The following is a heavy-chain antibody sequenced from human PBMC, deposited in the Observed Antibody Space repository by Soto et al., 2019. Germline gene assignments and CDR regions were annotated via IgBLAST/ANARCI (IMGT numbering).Heavy chain of an antibody. CDR3: SRERAGDPTFFHD. V-gene: IGHV4-61*08. CDR1: GSSVRSGDYY. Sequence: SATLPLTCSVSGSSVRSGDYYWSWIRQPPGKGLEWIGYIYFSGSTDYNPSLKSRVTISVDTSKNQFSLKLRSLTAADTAVYFCSRERAGDPTFFHDCGQGSMVTVSS. CDR2: IYFSGST. D-gene: IGHD6-19*01. J-gene: IGHJ4*02.